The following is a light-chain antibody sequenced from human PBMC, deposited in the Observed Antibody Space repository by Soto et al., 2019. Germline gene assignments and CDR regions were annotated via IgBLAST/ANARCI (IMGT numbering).Light chain of an antibody. J-gene: IGKJ3*01. Sequence: DIQMTQSPSTLSASVGDRLSITCRASQSITNWLAWYQQKPGKAPKLLIYKASSLQSAVPSRFSGSASGPEFTLTISSLQPDDFATYYCQQYHSYPFTFGPGTKVYIK. V-gene: IGKV1-5*03. CDR2: KAS. CDR1: QSITNW. CDR3: QQYHSYPFT.